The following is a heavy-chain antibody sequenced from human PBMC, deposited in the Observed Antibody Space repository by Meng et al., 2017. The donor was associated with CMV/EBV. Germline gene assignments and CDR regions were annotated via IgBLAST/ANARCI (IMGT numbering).Heavy chain of an antibody. CDR2: IDNNDGRST. CDR3: ARGVTEYLGWEMGY. J-gene: IGHJ4*02. CDR1: GFTVRNYW. V-gene: IGHV3-74*01. Sequence: EVQLFEFRETLFQPGGSLRLSCSVSGFTVRNYWMHWVRQRSGKGLEWVSRIDNNDGRSTSYADSVRGRFTISRDNAKNTLYLQMDSLRVEDTAVYYCARGVTEYLGWEMGYWGQGTLVTVSS. D-gene: IGHD2/OR15-2a*01.